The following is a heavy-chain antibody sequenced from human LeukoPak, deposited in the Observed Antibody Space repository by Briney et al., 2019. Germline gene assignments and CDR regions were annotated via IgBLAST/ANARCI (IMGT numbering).Heavy chain of an antibody. D-gene: IGHD3-10*01. Sequence: SETLSLTCAVYGGSFSGYYWSWIRQPPGKGLEWIGEINHSGSTNYNPSLKSRVTISVDTSKNQYSLKLSSVTAADTAVYYCARHGWRYYYGSGTEPGAFDIWGQGTMVTVSS. CDR1: GGSFSGYY. CDR3: ARHGWRYYYGSGTEPGAFDI. J-gene: IGHJ3*02. V-gene: IGHV4-34*01. CDR2: INHSGST.